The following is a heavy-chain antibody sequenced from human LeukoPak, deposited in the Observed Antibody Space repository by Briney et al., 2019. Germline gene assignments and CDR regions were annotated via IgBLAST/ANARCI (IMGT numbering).Heavy chain of an antibody. D-gene: IGHD4-17*01. J-gene: IGHJ4*02. CDR2: TYYSGST. CDR1: RASISIYY. V-gene: IGHV4-59*01. Sequence: SETLPLTCTVSRASISIYYWSWIRQPPGKGLEWIGYTYYSGSTNYNPSLKGRVTMSVDTSKNQFSLRLSSVTAADTAVYYCARGSDFGDYWGQGTLVTVSS. CDR3: ARGSDFGDY.